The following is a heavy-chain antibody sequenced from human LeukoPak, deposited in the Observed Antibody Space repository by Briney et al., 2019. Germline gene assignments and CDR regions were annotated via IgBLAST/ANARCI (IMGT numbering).Heavy chain of an antibody. CDR3: ARVSALYGGYDAFDI. V-gene: IGHV3-48*03. D-gene: IGHD4-23*01. CDR1: GFTFSSYE. Sequence: GGSLRLSCAASGFTFSSYEMNWVRQAPGKGLEWVSYISSSGSTIYYADSVKGRFTISRDNAKNSLYLQMNSLRAEDTAVYYCARVSALYGGYDAFDIWGQGTMVTVSS. J-gene: IGHJ3*02. CDR2: ISSSGSTI.